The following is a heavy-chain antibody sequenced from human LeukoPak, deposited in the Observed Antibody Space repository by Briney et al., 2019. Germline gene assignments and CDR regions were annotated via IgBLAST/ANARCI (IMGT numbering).Heavy chain of an antibody. J-gene: IGHJ4*02. Sequence: GGSLRLSCTASGFTFSSHWMSWVRQAPGKGLEWVANIKQDGSEKYYVDSVKGRFTISRDNAKNSLYLQMNSLRAEDTAVYYCARGSGWYFYWGQGTLVTVSS. CDR2: IKQDGSEK. D-gene: IGHD6-19*01. V-gene: IGHV3-7*01. CDR3: ARGSGWYFY. CDR1: GFTFSSHW.